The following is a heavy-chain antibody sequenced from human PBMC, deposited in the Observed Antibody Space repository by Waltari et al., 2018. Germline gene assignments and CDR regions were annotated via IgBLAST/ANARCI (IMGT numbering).Heavy chain of an antibody. V-gene: IGHV3-64D*08. CDR1: GFNIANYT. CDR2: ITSNGVGT. Sequence: EMQLVESGGGLVQPGGSLRLSCSVSGFNIANYTMHWGRQAPGKGLEHVSAITSNGVGTYYTDSVKGRFTISRDNSKNTLYLQMSSLKTDDTAVYYCVKIADYWGQGTLVTVSS. J-gene: IGHJ4*02. CDR3: VKIADY.